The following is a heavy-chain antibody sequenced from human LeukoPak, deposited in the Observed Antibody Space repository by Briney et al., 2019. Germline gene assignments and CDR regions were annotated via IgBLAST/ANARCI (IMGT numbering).Heavy chain of an antibody. CDR1: GYSFTSYW. CDR3: TRWSLVYSNYAGYFDY. D-gene: IGHD4-11*01. J-gene: IGHJ4*02. Sequence: GESLKISCKGSGYSFTSYWIGWVRQMAGKGLEWMGIIYPGDSDTRYSPSFQGQVTISADKSISTAYLQWSSLKASDTAMYYCTRWSLVYSNYAGYFDYWGQGTLVTVSS. CDR2: IYPGDSDT. V-gene: IGHV5-51*01.